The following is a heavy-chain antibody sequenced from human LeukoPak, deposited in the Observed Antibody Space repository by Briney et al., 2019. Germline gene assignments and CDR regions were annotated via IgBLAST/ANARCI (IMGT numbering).Heavy chain of an antibody. D-gene: IGHD3-10*01. CDR3: ARDKASPGTYYNGLPDY. CDR2: INPKSGAT. CDR1: GYTFTGYF. Sequence: ASVKVSCKASGYTFTGYFIHWVRQAPGQGLQWLGWINPKSGATEYARKFQGRVTVTTDTSISTAHMALTRLRSDDTAVYFCARDKASPGTYYNGLPDYWGQGTLVTVSS. J-gene: IGHJ4*02. V-gene: IGHV1-2*02.